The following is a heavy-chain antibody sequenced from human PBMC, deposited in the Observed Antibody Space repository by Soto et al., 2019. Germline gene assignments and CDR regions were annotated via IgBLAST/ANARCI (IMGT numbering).Heavy chain of an antibody. V-gene: IGHV1-18*01. CDR2: ISAYNGNT. CDR3: ARRSDGYSSSWYFDP. Sequence: QVQLVQSGAEVKKPGASVKVSCKASGYTFTSYGISWVRQAPGQGLEWMGWISAYNGNTNYAQKLQGRVTMTTDTSTSTAYMQLRNLRSDDTAVYYCARRSDGYSSSWYFDPWGQGTLVIVSP. D-gene: IGHD6-13*01. J-gene: IGHJ5*02. CDR1: GYTFTSYG.